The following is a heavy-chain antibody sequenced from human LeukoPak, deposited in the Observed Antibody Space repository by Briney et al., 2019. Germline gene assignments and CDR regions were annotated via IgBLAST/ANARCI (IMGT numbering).Heavy chain of an antibody. CDR1: GFTFSSYG. CDR2: IWFDGKNE. Sequence: GGSLRLSCAASGFTFSSYGMHWVRQAPGKGLEWVADIWFDGKNEHFADSVKGRFTISRDNSKNTMYLQINSLRAEDTAVYYCATLSGSYSFGYWGQGTLVTVSS. J-gene: IGHJ4*02. CDR3: ATLSGSYSFGY. D-gene: IGHD1-26*01. V-gene: IGHV3-33*01.